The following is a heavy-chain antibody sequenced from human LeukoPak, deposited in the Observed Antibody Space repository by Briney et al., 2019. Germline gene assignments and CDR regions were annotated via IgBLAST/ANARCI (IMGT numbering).Heavy chain of an antibody. Sequence: ASVKVSCKASGYTFTSYDINWVRQATGQGLEWMGWMNPNSGNTGYAQKFQGRVTMTRNTSISTAYMELSSLRSDDTAVYYCARDIVLISSYYYYYMDVWGKGTTVTVSS. CDR1: GYTFTSYD. D-gene: IGHD2-8*01. CDR3: ARDIVLISSYYYYYMDV. J-gene: IGHJ6*03. V-gene: IGHV1-8*01. CDR2: MNPNSGNT.